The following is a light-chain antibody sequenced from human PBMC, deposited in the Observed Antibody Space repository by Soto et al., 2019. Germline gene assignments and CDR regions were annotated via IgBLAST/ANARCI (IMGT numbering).Light chain of an antibody. CDR3: QQSYTTPRT. V-gene: IGKV1-39*01. J-gene: IGKJ1*01. CDR2: GAS. CDR1: QYISSY. Sequence: DIQMTQSPSSLSASVGDRVTITCRASQYISSYLNWYQQKPGKAPNLLIYGASSLQSGVPSRFSGSGSGTDFTLTIRSLPPEDFATYYCQQSYTTPRTFGQGTKVEIK.